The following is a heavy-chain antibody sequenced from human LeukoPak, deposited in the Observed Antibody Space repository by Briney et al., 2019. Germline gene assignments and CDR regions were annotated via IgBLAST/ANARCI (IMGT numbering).Heavy chain of an antibody. CDR3: ARPHSNYVYYFDY. D-gene: IGHD4-11*01. Sequence: GESLKISCKGSGYSFTSYWIAWVRQMPGKGLERMGIIYPGDSDTRYSPSFQGQVTISAVKSITTAYLQWSSLKASDTAMYYCARPHSNYVYYFDYWGQGTLVTVSS. CDR1: GYSFTSYW. J-gene: IGHJ4*02. V-gene: IGHV5-51*01. CDR2: IYPGDSDT.